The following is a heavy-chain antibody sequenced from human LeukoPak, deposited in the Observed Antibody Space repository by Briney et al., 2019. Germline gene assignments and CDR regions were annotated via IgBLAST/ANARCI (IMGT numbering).Heavy chain of an antibody. J-gene: IGHJ6*04. D-gene: IGHD5-24*01. CDR3: ARESQFYYYYYGMDV. Sequence: GASVKVSCKASGYTFTSYAMHWVRQAPGQRLEWMGWINAGNGNTKYSQKFQGRVTITRDTSASTAYMELSSLRFEDTAVYYCARESQFYYYYYGMDVWGKGTTVTVSS. V-gene: IGHV1-3*01. CDR2: INAGNGNT. CDR1: GYTFTSYA.